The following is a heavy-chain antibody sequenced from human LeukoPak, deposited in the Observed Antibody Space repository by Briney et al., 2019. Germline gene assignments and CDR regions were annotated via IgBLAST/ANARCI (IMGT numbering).Heavy chain of an antibody. Sequence: SQTLSPTCTVSGGSISSGGYYWSWIRQHPGKGLEWIGYIYYSGSTYYNPSLKSRVTISVDTSKNQFSLKLSSVTAADTAVYYCARGKGYSGYDLRRGEFDYWGQGTLVTVSS. J-gene: IGHJ4*02. CDR3: ARGKGYSGYDLRRGEFDY. CDR1: GGSISSGGYY. V-gene: IGHV4-31*03. CDR2: IYYSGST. D-gene: IGHD5-12*01.